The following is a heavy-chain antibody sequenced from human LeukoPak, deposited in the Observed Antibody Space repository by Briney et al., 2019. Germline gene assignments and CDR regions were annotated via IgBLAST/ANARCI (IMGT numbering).Heavy chain of an antibody. D-gene: IGHD5-24*01. Sequence: PGRSLRLSCTASGFTFGDYEMIWVRQAPGKGLERVGFIRRKTSGGTTEYAASVKGRFIISRDDSKSIAYLQMNSLKTEDTALYYCTRVFRRDGYNSIDYWGQGTLVTVSS. J-gene: IGHJ4*02. CDR1: GFTFGDYE. CDR2: IRRKTSGGTT. V-gene: IGHV3-49*04. CDR3: TRVFRRDGYNSIDY.